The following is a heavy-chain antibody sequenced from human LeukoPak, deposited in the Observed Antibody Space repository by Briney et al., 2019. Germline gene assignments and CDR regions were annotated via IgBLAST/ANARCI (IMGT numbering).Heavy chain of an antibody. CDR3: ARIVPGLGSRWDYFEY. J-gene: IGHJ4*02. CDR1: GFTFSSYA. D-gene: IGHD6-13*01. V-gene: IGHV3-30*04. CDR2: ISYDGSNK. Sequence: GRSLRLSCAASGFTFSSYAMHWVRQAPGKGLEWVAVISYDGSNKYYADSVKGRFTISRDNSKNTVSLQMNSLRAEDTAVYYCARIVPGLGSRWDYFEYWGQGTLVTVSS.